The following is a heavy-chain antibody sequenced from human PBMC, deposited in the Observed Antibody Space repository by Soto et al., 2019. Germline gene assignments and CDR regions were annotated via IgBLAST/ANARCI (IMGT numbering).Heavy chain of an antibody. Sequence: GGSLRLSCAASGFTFSSYPMSWVRQAPGKGLEWVSGISGSGASTYYADSVRGRFTISRDKSKNTLDLQMSSLRAEDTAVYYCTKRLGYSSTSSDYWGQGALVTVSS. CDR1: GFTFSSYP. CDR3: TKRLGYSSTSSDY. CDR2: ISGSGAST. D-gene: IGHD6-13*01. V-gene: IGHV3-23*01. J-gene: IGHJ4*02.